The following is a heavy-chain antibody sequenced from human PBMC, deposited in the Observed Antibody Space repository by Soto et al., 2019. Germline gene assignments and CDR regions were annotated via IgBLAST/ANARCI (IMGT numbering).Heavy chain of an antibody. V-gene: IGHV3-33*01. CDR2: IWYDASKQ. Sequence: VGSLRLSCETSGFSFSVYGMHWVRQAPGKGLEWVAVIWYDASKQFYAASVEGRFTISRDNSKAILYLQMNSLRAEDTAVYYCAAWAEGATEVHWCQGTLVNVSS. D-gene: IGHD2-15*01. CDR3: AAWAEGATEVH. CDR1: GFSFSVYG. J-gene: IGHJ1*01.